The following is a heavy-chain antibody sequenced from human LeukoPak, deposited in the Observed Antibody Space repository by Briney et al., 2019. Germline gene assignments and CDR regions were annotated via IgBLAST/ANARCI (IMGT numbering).Heavy chain of an antibody. Sequence: SGPTLVNPTQTLTLTCTFSGFSLSTSGVGVGWIRQPPGKALEWLALIYWDDDKRYSPSLKSRLTITKDTSKNQVVLTMTNMDPVDTATYYCAHRLYGHCVQGDWFDPWGQGTLVTVSS. D-gene: IGHD4-17*01. V-gene: IGHV2-5*02. CDR3: AHRLYGHCVQGDWFDP. J-gene: IGHJ5*02. CDR1: GFSLSTSGVG. CDR2: IYWDDDK.